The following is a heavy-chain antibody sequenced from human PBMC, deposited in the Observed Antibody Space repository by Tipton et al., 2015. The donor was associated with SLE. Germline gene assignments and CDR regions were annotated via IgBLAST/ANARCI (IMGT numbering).Heavy chain of an antibody. Sequence: GSLRLSCAASGFTFSSYAMSWVRQAPGKGLEWVSYISSSGSIMYYADSVKGRFTISRDNAKNSLNLQMNILRGEDTAVYYCARMRYSYGYAFDYWGQGTLVTVSS. V-gene: IGHV3-48*04. CDR1: GFTFSSYA. CDR2: ISSSGSIM. D-gene: IGHD5-18*01. CDR3: ARMRYSYGYAFDY. J-gene: IGHJ4*02.